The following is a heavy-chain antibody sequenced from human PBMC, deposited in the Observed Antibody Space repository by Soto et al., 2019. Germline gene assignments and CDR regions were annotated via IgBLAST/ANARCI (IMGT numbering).Heavy chain of an antibody. J-gene: IGHJ4*02. V-gene: IGHV3-49*03. Sequence: EVQLVESGGGLVQPGRSMRLSCTASGFTFGDYAMSWFRQAPGKGLEWVGFIRSKAYGGTTEYAASVKGRFTISRNDSKSIDYLQMNTLKNEDTAVYYCPREIAVAGYYFDYWGQGTLVTVSS. CDR3: PREIAVAGYYFDY. CDR2: IRSKAYGGTT. CDR1: GFTFGDYA. D-gene: IGHD6-19*01.